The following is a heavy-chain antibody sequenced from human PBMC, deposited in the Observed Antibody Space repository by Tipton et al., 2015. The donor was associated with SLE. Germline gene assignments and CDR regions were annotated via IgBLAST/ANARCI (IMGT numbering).Heavy chain of an antibody. D-gene: IGHD6-13*01. CDR2: MHHGGGT. J-gene: IGHJ4*02. CDR3: ARDARYSSRRDFDS. V-gene: IGHV4-39*07. CDR1: GGSISTGAYY. Sequence: LRLSCTVSGGSISTGAYYWGWIRQPPGKGMEWIGSMHHGGGTFCSPSLKSRVTISLDTSMNQFSLKLSSATAADTAVYYCARDARYSSRRDFDSWGQGTLVTVSS.